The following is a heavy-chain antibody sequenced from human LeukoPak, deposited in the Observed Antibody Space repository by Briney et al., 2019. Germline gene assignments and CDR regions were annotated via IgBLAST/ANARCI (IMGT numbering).Heavy chain of an antibody. V-gene: IGHV3-30-3*01. J-gene: IGHJ4*02. D-gene: IGHD6-19*01. CDR1: GFVFSKYA. Sequence: GGSLRLSCVGSGFVFSKYAVHWVRQAPGKGLGWVAVVSYDGDFKLYGDSVKGRFTISRDNSQNMLFLQMNDLRPQDAATYFCARDPYSHDSSGFSYFLQYWGQGTVVTVSS. CDR3: ARDPYSHDSSGFSYFLQY. CDR2: VSYDGDFK.